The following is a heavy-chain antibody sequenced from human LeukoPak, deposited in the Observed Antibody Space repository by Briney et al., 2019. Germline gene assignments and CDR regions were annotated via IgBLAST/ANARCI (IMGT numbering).Heavy chain of an antibody. Sequence: SETLSLTCTVSGGSISSYYWSWIRQPPGKGLEWIGYIYYSGSTNYNPSLKSRVTISVDTSKNQFSLKLSSVTAADTAVYYCARDIVEVTYCGGDCHSWAFDIWGQGTMVTVSS. CDR1: GGSISSYY. CDR3: ARDIVEVTYCGGDCHSWAFDI. J-gene: IGHJ3*02. CDR2: IYYSGST. D-gene: IGHD2-21*02. V-gene: IGHV4-59*01.